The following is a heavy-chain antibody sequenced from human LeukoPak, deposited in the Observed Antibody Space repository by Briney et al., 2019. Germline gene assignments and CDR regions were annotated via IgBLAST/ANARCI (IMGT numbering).Heavy chain of an antibody. J-gene: IGHJ4*02. CDR1: GGSISSYY. D-gene: IGHD1-26*01. CDR3: AREAQQYSGSYYVDY. Sequence: PETLSLTCTVSGGSISSYYWSWIRQPPGKGLEWIGYIYYGGSTNYNPSLKSRVTISVDTSKNQFSLKLSSVTAADTAVYYCAREAQQYSGSYYVDYWGQGTLVTVSS. V-gene: IGHV4-59*01. CDR2: IYYGGST.